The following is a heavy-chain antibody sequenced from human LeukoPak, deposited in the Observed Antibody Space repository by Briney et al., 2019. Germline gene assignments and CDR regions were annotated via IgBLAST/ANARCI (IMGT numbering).Heavy chain of an antibody. V-gene: IGHV3-23*01. CDR3: AKVRSVMVRGVIDV. CDR1: GFTFKSYS. CDR2: ISGGGDST. Sequence: GGSLRLSCAASGFTFKSYSMSWVRQAPGEGLEWVSAISGGGDSTYYADSVKGRFTISRDNSKNTVSLQMNSLRAEDTAVYYCAKVRSVMVRGVIDVWGQGTTVTVSS. J-gene: IGHJ6*02. D-gene: IGHD3-10*01.